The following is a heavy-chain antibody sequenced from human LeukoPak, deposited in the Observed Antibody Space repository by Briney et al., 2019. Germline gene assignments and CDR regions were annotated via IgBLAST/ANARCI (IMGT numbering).Heavy chain of an antibody. D-gene: IGHD3-10*01. CDR2: MNPNSGNT. V-gene: IGHV1-8*01. CDR1: GYTFTSYD. J-gene: IGHJ4*02. Sequence: ASVKVSCKASGYTFTSYDINWVRQATGQGLEWMGWMNPNSGNTGYAQKFQGRVTMTEDTSTDTAYMELSSLRSEGTAVYYCATESMVRGVRYYFDYWGQGTLVTVSS. CDR3: ATESMVRGVRYYFDY.